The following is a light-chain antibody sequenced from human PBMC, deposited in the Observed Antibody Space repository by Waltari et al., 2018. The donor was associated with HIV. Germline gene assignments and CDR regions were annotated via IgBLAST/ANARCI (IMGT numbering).Light chain of an antibody. CDR2: GAS. CDR1: QSVSSN. CDR3: QQYNNWPALT. V-gene: IGKV3-15*01. J-gene: IGKJ4*01. Sequence: EIVMTQSPATLSVSPGVGATLSCRASQSVSSNVAWYQQKPGQAPRLLIYGASTRDTGIPARFSGSGSGTEFTLTISSLQSEDFAVYYCQQYNNWPALTFGGGTKVEIK.